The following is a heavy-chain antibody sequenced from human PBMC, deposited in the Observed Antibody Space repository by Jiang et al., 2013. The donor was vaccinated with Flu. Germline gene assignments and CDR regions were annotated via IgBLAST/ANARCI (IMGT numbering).Heavy chain of an antibody. CDR2: IYYSGST. J-gene: IGHJ3*02. CDR1: GGSISSYY. Sequence: GPGLVKPSETLSLTCTVSGGSISSYYWSWIRQPPGKGLEWIGYIYYSGSTNYNPSLKSRVTISVDTSKNQFSLKLSSVTAADTAVYYCARWTTMVDDAFDIWGQGTMVTVSS. V-gene: IGHV4-59*01. CDR3: ARWTTMVDDAFDI. D-gene: IGHD3-10*01.